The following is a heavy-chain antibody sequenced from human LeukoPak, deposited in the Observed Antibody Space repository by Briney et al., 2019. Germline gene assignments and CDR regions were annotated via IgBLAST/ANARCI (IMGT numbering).Heavy chain of an antibody. CDR2: IYHQAGT. Sequence: SETMSLTCTVSGGYMEDIYWHWIRQPPGKGLEWIGYIYHQAGTEYNPSLKNRVAISVDTSKNQFSLKLSSVTAADTAVYYCARVGDCYGSVHDAFDIWGQGTMVTVSS. D-gene: IGHD3-10*01. J-gene: IGHJ3*02. V-gene: IGHV4-59*12. CDR3: ARVGDCYGSVHDAFDI. CDR1: GGYMEDIY.